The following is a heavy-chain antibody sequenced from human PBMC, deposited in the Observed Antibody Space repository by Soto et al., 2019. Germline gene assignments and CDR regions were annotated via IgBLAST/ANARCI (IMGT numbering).Heavy chain of an antibody. D-gene: IGHD6-13*01. V-gene: IGHV4-30-4*01. CDR2: IYYSGST. J-gene: IGHJ4*02. CDR1: GASISSGDNY. Sequence: SETLSLTCTVSGASISSGDNYWSWTRQPPGKGLEWIGYIYYSGSTSYNPSLKSRVTISVDTSKNQFSLKLTSVTAADTAVYYCARWVHSSPVFDYWGQGALVTVSS. CDR3: ARWVHSSPVFDY.